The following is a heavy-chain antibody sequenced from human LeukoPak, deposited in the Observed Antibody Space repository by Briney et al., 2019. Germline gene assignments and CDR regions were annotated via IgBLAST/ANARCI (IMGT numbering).Heavy chain of an antibody. CDR3: AKASPGIYGDQPGDAFDI. J-gene: IGHJ3*02. CDR2: ISYDGSNK. V-gene: IGHV3-30*18. D-gene: IGHD4-17*01. CDR1: GFTFSNYG. Sequence: GGSLRLSCAASGFTFSNYGMHWVRQAPGKGLEWVAVISYDGSNKYYADSVKGRFTISRDNSKNTLYLQMNSLRAEDTAVYYCAKASPGIYGDQPGDAFDIWGQGTMVTVSS.